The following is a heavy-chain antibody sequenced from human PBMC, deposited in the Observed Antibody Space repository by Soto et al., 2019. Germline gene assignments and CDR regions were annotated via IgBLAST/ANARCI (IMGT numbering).Heavy chain of an antibody. D-gene: IGHD6-19*01. J-gene: IGHJ4*02. CDR3: AKDHKGIAVAGTFNY. Sequence: GGSLRLSCAASGFTFSSYAMSWVRQAPGKGLEWVSAISGSGGSTYYADSVKGRFAISRDNSKNTLYLQMNSLRAEDTAVYYCAKDHKGIAVAGTFNYWGQGTLVTVSS. CDR1: GFTFSSYA. V-gene: IGHV3-23*01. CDR2: ISGSGGST.